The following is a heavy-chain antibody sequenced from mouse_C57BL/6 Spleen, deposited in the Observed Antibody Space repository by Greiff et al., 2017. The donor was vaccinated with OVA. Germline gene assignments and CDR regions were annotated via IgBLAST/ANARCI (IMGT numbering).Heavy chain of an antibody. CDR3: ASYDGYLGAMDY. CDR1: GYTFTSYW. Sequence: QVQLQQPGAELVKPGASVKMSCKASGYTFTSYWITWVKQRPGHGLAWIGDIYPGSGSTNYNEKFKSKATLTVDTSSSTAYMQLSSLTSEDSAVYYCASYDGYLGAMDYWGQGTSVTVSS. CDR2: IYPGSGST. V-gene: IGHV1-55*01. J-gene: IGHJ4*01. D-gene: IGHD2-3*01.